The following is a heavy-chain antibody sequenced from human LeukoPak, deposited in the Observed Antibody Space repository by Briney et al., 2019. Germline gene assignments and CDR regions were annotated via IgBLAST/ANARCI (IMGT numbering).Heavy chain of an antibody. CDR2: ISHSGST. CDR1: GYSLSSGYY. J-gene: IGHJ4*02. V-gene: IGHV4-38-2*02. Sequence: PSETLSLTCTVSGYSLSSGYYWGWIRQPPGKGLKWIGSISHSGSTYYNPSLKSRVTISVDTSKNQFSLKLSSLTAADTAVYYCARIGIRPNGFDYWGQGTLVTVSS. CDR3: ARIGIRPNGFDY. D-gene: IGHD2-15*01.